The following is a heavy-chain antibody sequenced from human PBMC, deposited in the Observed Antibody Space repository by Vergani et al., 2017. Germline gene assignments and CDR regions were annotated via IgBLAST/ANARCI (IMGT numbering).Heavy chain of an antibody. D-gene: IGHD6-13*01. CDR1: GFTFSNAW. Sequence: EVQLVESGGGLVKPGGSLRLSCAASGFTFSNAWMSWVRQAPGKGLEWVGRIKSKTDGGTTDYAAPVKGRFTISRDDSKNTLYLQMNSLKTEDTAVYYCTTESGTAGSSWYWYYYYYGMDVWGQGTTVTVSS. V-gene: IGHV3-15*01. J-gene: IGHJ6*02. CDR2: IKSKTDGGTT. CDR3: TTESGTAGSSWYWYYYYYGMDV.